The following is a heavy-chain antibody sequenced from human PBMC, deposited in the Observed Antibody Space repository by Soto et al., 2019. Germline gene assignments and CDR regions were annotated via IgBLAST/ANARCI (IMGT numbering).Heavy chain of an antibody. V-gene: IGHV4-31*03. CDR1: GGSISSGGYY. J-gene: IGHJ4*02. D-gene: IGHD3-16*02. CDR3: ATSNYDYVWGSYRPPHFDY. CDR2: IYYSGST. Sequence: SETLSLTCTVSGGSISSGGYYWSWIRQHPGKGLEWIGYIYYSGSTYYNPSLKSRVTISVDTSKNKFSLKLSSVTAADTAVYYCATSNYDYVWGSYRPPHFDYWGQGALVTVSS.